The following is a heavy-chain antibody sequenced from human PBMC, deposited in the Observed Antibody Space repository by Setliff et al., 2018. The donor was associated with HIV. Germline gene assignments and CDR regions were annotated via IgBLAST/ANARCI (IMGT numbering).Heavy chain of an antibody. CDR3: ASARIPTGGTSTSFDY. V-gene: IGHV3-30*03. CDR2: ISYDGSRI. D-gene: IGHD1-1*01. Sequence: PGGSLRLSCVASGFTFKDFAMYWVRQAPGKGLEWVSAISYDGSRIHYEDSVKGRFTISRDNSKNTLYLRLNSLRPEDTAVYDCASARIPTGGTSTSFDYWGQGTRVTVSS. J-gene: IGHJ4*02. CDR1: GFTFKDFA.